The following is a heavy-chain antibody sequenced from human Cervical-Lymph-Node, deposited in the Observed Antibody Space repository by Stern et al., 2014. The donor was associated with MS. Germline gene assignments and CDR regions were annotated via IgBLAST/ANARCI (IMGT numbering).Heavy chain of an antibody. CDR3: TTLSMLRGTIIELFDH. J-gene: IGHJ4*02. D-gene: IGHD3-10*01. V-gene: IGHV3-15*01. CDR1: GFIFNNAW. CDR2: IKSKTDGGTS. Sequence: MQLVQSGGDLVKPGGSLRLSCAASGFIFNNAWLSWVRQAPGKGLEWVGRIKSKTDGGTSAYATPVKGRFAISRDDSNNRVYLQMNSLKTEDTGIYYCTTLSMLRGTIIELFDHWGPGTPVIVSS.